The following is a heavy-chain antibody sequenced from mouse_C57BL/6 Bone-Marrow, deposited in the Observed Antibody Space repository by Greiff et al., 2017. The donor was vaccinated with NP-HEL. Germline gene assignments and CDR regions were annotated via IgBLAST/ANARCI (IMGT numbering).Heavy chain of an antibody. V-gene: IGHV5-15*01. CDR2: ISNLAYSI. CDR3: ARAYSNAMDY. J-gene: IGHJ4*01. D-gene: IGHD2-10*01. CDR1: GFTFSDYG. Sequence: EVQGVESGGGLVQPGGSLKLSCAASGFTFSDYGMAWVRQAPRKGPEWVAFISNLAYSIYYADTVTGRFTISRENAKNTLYLEMSSLRSEDTAMYYCARAYSNAMDYWGQGTSVTVSS.